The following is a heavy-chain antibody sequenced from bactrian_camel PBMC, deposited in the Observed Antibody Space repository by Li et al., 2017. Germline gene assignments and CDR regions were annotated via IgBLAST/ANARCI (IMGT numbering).Heavy chain of an antibody. CDR1: GFTESGNY. V-gene: IGHV3S26*01. CDR3: AYETGCSSWYRLGPDDYDY. J-gene: IGHJ4*01. CDR2: FDSDGKT. D-gene: IGHD6*01. Sequence: HVQLVESGGGSVQAGGSVRLSCVTSGFTESGNYVAWIRQAPGKGREGVAAFDSDGKTLYADSVEGRFTISKDNPKNTLYLQMNSLKPEDTAMYYCAYETGCSSWYRLGPDDYDYWGQGTQVTVS.